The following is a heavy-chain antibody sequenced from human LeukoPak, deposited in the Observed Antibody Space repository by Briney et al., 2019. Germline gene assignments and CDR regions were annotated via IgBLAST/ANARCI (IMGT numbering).Heavy chain of an antibody. V-gene: IGHV3-30*02. J-gene: IGHJ4*02. CDR3: AKEIDDYVPRTWDY. Sequence: GGSLRLSCAASGFTFSSYGMHWVRQAPGKGLEWVAFIRYDGSNKYYADSVKGRFTISRDNSKNTLYLQMNSLRAEDTAVHYCAKEIDDYVPRTWDYWGQGTLVTVSS. D-gene: IGHD4-17*01. CDR2: IRYDGSNK. CDR1: GFTFSSYG.